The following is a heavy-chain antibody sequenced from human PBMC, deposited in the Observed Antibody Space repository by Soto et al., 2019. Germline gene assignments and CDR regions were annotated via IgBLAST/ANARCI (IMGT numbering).Heavy chain of an antibody. J-gene: IGHJ6*02. CDR1: GYSFTSYW. CDR2: IYPGDSDT. CDR3: ARGIAARNNYYYYGMDA. D-gene: IGHD6-6*01. Sequence: PGESLKISCKGSGYSFTSYWIGWVRQMPGKGLEWMGIIYPGDSDTRYSPSFQGQVTISADKSISTAYLQWSSLKASDTATYYCARGIAARNNYYYYGMDAWGQGTLVTVSS. V-gene: IGHV5-51*01.